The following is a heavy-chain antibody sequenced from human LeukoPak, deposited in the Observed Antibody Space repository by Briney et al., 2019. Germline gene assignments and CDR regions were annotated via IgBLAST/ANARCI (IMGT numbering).Heavy chain of an antibody. Sequence: ASVKVSCKASGYTFTSYYMHWVRQAPGQGLEWMGIINPSGGSTSYAQKFQGRVTMIRDTSTSTVYMELSSLRSEDTAVYYCARVEVGGYVSGYWGQGTLVTVSS. V-gene: IGHV1-46*01. CDR2: INPSGGST. J-gene: IGHJ4*02. CDR3: ARVEVGGYVSGY. D-gene: IGHD1-26*01. CDR1: GYTFTSYY.